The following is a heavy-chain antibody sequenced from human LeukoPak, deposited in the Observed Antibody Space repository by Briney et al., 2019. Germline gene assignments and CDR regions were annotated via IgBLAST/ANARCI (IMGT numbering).Heavy chain of an antibody. CDR1: GFTVSGYA. J-gene: IGHJ4*02. V-gene: IGHV3-23*05. CDR2: IFASGSTT. D-gene: IGHD1-1*01. CDR3: AKDLRPDGINDFDH. Sequence: GGSLRLTCAASGFTVSGYAMKWVRQDPGKGLEWVSLIFASGSTTKYADSVKGRFTISRDNSKNTLYLQMNSLRDEDTAVYYCAKDLRPDGINDFDHWGQGTLVTVSS.